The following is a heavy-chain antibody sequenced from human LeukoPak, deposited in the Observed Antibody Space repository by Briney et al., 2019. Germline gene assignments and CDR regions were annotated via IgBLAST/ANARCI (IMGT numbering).Heavy chain of an antibody. V-gene: IGHV3-48*02. D-gene: IGHD2-2*01. CDR2: ISSSSSTI. J-gene: IGHJ4*02. CDR1: GFTFSSCS. CDR3: ARDSRYCSSANCYFDY. Sequence: GGSLRLSCAASGFTFSSCSMNWVRRAPGKGLEWVSFISSSSSTIYYTDSVRGRFTISRDNAKNSLYLQMNSLRDEDTAVYYCARDSRYCSSANCYFDYWGQGTLVTVSS.